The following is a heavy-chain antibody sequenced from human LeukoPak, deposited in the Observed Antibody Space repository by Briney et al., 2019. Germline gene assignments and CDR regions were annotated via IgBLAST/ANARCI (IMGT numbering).Heavy chain of an antibody. J-gene: IGHJ4*02. CDR2: INWDGGST. D-gene: IGHD3-22*01. Sequence: GGSLRLSCAASGFTFDDYGMSWVRQAPGKGLEWVSGINWDGGSTGYADSVKGRFTIARDNAKNSLYLQMNSLRAEDTALYYCARDYFDDSSGYYCFDYWGQGTLVTVSS. CDR3: ARDYFDDSSGYYCFDY. V-gene: IGHV3-20*04. CDR1: GFTFDDYG.